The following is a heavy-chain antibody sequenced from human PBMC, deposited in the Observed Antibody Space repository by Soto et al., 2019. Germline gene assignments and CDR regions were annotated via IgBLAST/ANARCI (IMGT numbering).Heavy chain of an antibody. V-gene: IGHV1-69*13. CDR2: IIPIFGTA. Sequence: SVKVSCKASGGTFSSYAISWVRQAPGQGLEWMGGIIPIFGTANYAQKFQGRVTITADESTSTAYMELSSLRSEDTAVYYCARVEAAAGRGAFDIWGHGTMVTVSS. CDR3: ARVEAAAGRGAFDI. D-gene: IGHD6-13*01. J-gene: IGHJ3*02. CDR1: GGTFSSYA.